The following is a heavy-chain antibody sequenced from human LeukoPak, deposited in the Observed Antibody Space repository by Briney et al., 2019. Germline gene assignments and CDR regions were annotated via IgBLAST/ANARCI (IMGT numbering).Heavy chain of an antibody. D-gene: IGHD3-22*01. CDR3: ARDALRGYYYDSSGYYYPENDY. J-gene: IGHJ4*02. CDR1: GFTFSSYW. V-gene: IGHV3-7*01. CDR2: IKQDGSEK. Sequence: PGGSLRLSCAASGFTFSSYWMSWVRQAPGKGLEWVANIKQDGSEKYYVDSVEGRFTISRDNAKNSLYLQMNSLRAEDTAVYYCARDALRGYYYDSSGYYYPENDYWGQGTLVTVSS.